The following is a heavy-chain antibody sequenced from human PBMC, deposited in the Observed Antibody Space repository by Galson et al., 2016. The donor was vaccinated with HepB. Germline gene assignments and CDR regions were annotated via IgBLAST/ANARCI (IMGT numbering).Heavy chain of an antibody. CDR2: ISYHGIDK. V-gene: IGHV3-30*18. CDR1: GLRFSGHG. D-gene: IGHD1-7*01. Sequence: SLRLSCAASGLRFSGHGMHWARQAPGKGLEWVGIISYHGIDKYIADSVKGRFSISRDNSRNTLYLQMNSLRPEDTAVYYCAKGGDNWNFFDSCGQGTLVTVSS. CDR3: AKGGDNWNFFDS. J-gene: IGHJ4*02.